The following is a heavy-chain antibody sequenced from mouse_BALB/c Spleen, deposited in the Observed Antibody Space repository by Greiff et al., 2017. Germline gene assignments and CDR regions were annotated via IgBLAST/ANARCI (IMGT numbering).Heavy chain of an antibody. Sequence: VQLQQSGAELARPGASVKLSCKASGYTFTSYWMQWVKQRPGQGLEWIGAIYPGDGDTRYTQKFKGKATLTADKSSSTAYMQLSSLASEDSAVYYCARPPSLYGNYEGYAMDYWGQGTSVTVSS. J-gene: IGHJ4*01. D-gene: IGHD2-1*01. CDR2: IYPGDGDT. CDR1: GYTFTSYW. CDR3: ARPPSLYGNYEGYAMDY. V-gene: IGHV1-87*01.